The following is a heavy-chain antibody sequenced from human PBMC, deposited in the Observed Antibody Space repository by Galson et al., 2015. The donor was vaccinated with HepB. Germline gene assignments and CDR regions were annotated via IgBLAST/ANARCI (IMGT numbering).Heavy chain of an antibody. Sequence: SLRLSCAASEFTFNNYAMHWVRQAPGKGLEWVAVISYDGNNKYYAVSVKGRFSISRDNSKNTLYLQMNSLRAEDTAVYYCAKDLALCGEDVLSHNCPPDYGLDVWGQGTTVTVSS. V-gene: IGHV3-30*18. J-gene: IGHJ6*02. CDR1: EFTFNNYA. CDR3: AKDLALCGEDVLSHNCPPDYGLDV. D-gene: IGHD1-1*01. CDR2: ISYDGNNK.